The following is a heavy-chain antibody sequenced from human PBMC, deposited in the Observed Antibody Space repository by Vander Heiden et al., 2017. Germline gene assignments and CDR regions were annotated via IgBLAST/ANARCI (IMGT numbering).Heavy chain of an antibody. CDR2: ISFDGNNK. CDR1: GSAFSSYG. J-gene: IGHJ4*02. Sequence: QVQLAEPGEGVVQPGRSLRLSCEVSGSAFSSYGMNWVRQAPGKGLEWVAVISFDGNNKYYGDSVKGRFTISRDSAKNTLYLQMDSLRTDDTAVYYCAKGSFFGSGTPGHFDFWGQGTLVTVSS. D-gene: IGHD3-10*01. CDR3: AKGSFFGSGTPGHFDF. V-gene: IGHV3-30*18.